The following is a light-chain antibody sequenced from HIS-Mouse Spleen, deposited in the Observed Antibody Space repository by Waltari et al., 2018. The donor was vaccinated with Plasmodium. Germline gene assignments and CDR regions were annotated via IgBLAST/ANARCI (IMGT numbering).Light chain of an antibody. V-gene: IGLV2-8*01. CDR3: SSYAGSNNLV. CDR1: SSDVGGYNY. Sequence: QSALTQPPSASGSPGQSVTISCTGTSSDVGGYNYVSWYQQHPGKAPKLMIYEVSKGPRGFPVRFAGSKSGNTASLTVAGLQAEDEADYYCSSYAGSNNLVFGGGTKLTVL. CDR2: EVS. J-gene: IGLJ2*01.